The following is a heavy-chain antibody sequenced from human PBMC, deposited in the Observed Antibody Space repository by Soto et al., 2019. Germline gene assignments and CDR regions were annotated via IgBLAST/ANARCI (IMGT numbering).Heavy chain of an antibody. CDR3: ARGNYDFWSGYQMKSWSYYYGMDV. CDR2: INDDGSRT. V-gene: IGHV3-74*01. Sequence: PGGSLRLSCAASGFSFSSYWMHWVRQAPGKGLVWVSRINDDGSRTSHADSVKGRFTISRDNAKNTLYLQMNSLRAEDTAVYYCARGNYDFWSGYQMKSWSYYYGMDVWGQGITVTVS. J-gene: IGHJ6*02. CDR1: GFSFSSYW. D-gene: IGHD3-3*01.